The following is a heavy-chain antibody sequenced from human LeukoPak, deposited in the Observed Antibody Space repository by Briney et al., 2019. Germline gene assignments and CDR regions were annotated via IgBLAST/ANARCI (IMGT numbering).Heavy chain of an antibody. D-gene: IGHD3-10*01. CDR1: GFTFSNAW. V-gene: IGHV3-15*01. J-gene: IGHJ4*02. CDR2: IKSKTDGGTT. CDR3: TTLPAMVRGALN. Sequence: GGSLRLSCAASGFTFSNAWMSWVRQAPGKGLEWVGRIKSKTDGGTTDYAAPVKGRFTISRDDSKNTLYLQMNSLKTEDTAVYYCTTLPAMVRGALNWGQGTLVTVSS.